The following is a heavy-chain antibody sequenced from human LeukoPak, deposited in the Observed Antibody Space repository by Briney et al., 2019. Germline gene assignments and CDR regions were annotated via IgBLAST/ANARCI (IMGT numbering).Heavy chain of an antibody. V-gene: IGHV4-39*07. Sequence: SETLSLTCTVSGGSISSSSYYWGWIRQPPGKGLEWIGSIYYSGSTYYNPSLKSRVTISVDTSKNQFSLKLSSVTAADTAVYYCASGDYYGSGSYSYWGQGTLVTVSS. D-gene: IGHD3-10*01. CDR1: GGSISSSSYY. CDR3: ASGDYYGSGSYSY. J-gene: IGHJ4*02. CDR2: IYYSGST.